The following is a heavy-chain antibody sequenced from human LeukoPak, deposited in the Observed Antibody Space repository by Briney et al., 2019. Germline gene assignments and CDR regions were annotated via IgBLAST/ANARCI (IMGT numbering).Heavy chain of an antibody. Sequence: SETLSFTCAVYGGSFSGDYWSCIRQPPGKGLEWIGEINHSGSTNYNPSLKSRVAISVDTSKNQFSLKLSSVTAADTAVYYCARGYCSSTSCYGFADYWGQGTLVTVTS. J-gene: IGHJ4*02. CDR1: GGSFSGDY. V-gene: IGHV4-34*01. CDR3: ARGYCSSTSCYGFADY. CDR2: INHSGST. D-gene: IGHD2-2*01.